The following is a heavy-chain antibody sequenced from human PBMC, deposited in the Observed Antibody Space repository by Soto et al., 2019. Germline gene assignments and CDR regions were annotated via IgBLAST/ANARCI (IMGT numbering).Heavy chain of an antibody. CDR1: EYTFSSLS. Sequence: EVQLVESGGGLVQPGGSLRLSCEASEYTFSSLSMNWVRQAPGKGLEWVAIIEQNGGERNYLDSVKGRFTISRDNAKKSVYLQMNSLRAEDTALYYCVRGYGWLPDYWGQGTLVIVSS. CDR3: VRGYGWLPDY. CDR2: IEQNGGER. J-gene: IGHJ4*02. V-gene: IGHV3-7*05. D-gene: IGHD6-19*01.